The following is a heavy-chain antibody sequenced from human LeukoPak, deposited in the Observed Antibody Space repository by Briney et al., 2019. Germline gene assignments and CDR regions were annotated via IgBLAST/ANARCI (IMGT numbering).Heavy chain of an antibody. J-gene: IGHJ3*02. CDR3: AREIPTLSWYEVAFDI. D-gene: IGHD6-13*01. CDR1: GGSISSGSYY. V-gene: IGHV4-61*02. CDR2: IYTSGST. Sequence: PSETLSLTCTVSGGSISSGSYYWLCIRQPAGKGLEWIGRIYTSGSTNYNPALKSRVTISVDTSKNQFSLKLSSVTAADAAVYYCAREIPTLSWYEVAFDIWGQGTMVTVSS.